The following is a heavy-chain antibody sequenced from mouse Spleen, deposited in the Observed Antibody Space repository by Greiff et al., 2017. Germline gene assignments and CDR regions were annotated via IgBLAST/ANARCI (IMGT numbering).Heavy chain of an antibody. CDR2: IDPEDGET. Sequence: EVMLVESGAELVKPGASVKLSCTASGFNIKDYYMHWVKQRTEQGLEWIGRIDPEDGETKYAPKFQDKATITADTSSNTAYLQLSSLTSEDTAVYYCARGSNYYAMDYWGQGTSVTVSS. CDR1: GFNIKDYY. J-gene: IGHJ4*01. CDR3: ARGSNYYAMDY. V-gene: IGHV14-2*01.